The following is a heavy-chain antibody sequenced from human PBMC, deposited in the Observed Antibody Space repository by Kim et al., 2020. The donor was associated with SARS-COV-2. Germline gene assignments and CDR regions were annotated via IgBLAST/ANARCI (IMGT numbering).Heavy chain of an antibody. V-gene: IGHV1-3*01. J-gene: IGHJ6*02. CDR1: GYTFTSYA. CDR2: INACNGNT. Sequence: ASVKVSCKASGYTFTSYAMHWVRQAPGQRLEWMGWINACNGNTKYSQKFQGRVTITRDTSASTAYMALSSLRSEDTAVYYFSAVADYYYYYGMDVWGQGT. CDR3: SAVADYYYYYGMDV. D-gene: IGHD6-19*01.